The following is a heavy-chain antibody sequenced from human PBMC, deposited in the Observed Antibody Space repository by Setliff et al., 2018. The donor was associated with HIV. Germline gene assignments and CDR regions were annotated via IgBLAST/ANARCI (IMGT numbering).Heavy chain of an antibody. J-gene: IGHJ3*01. CDR1: GDSVTSRNW. CDR3: ARGGDYYDSTGARAGFDF. Sequence: TLSLTCAVSGDSVTSRNWWSWVRQAPGKGLDWIGEIYHNGITNYNPSLKSRLIMSLDKSKNEISPKLSSVTAADTAAYCCARGGDYYDSTGARAGFDFWGQGTMVT. V-gene: IGHV4-4*01. D-gene: IGHD3-22*01. CDR2: IYHNGIT.